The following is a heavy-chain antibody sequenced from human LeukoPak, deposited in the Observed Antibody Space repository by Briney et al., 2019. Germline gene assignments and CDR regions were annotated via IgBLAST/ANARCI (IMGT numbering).Heavy chain of an antibody. V-gene: IGHV4-59*01. CDR2: TYYSGST. J-gene: IGHJ5*02. Sequence: SETLSLTCTVSGGSISSYHWSWIRQPPGKGLEWIGYTYYSGSTNYNPSLKSRVTISVDTSKNQFSLKLSSVTAAETAVYYCARVVAGRRFDPWGQGTLVTVSS. CDR3: ARVVAGRRFDP. CDR1: GGSISSYH. D-gene: IGHD6-19*01.